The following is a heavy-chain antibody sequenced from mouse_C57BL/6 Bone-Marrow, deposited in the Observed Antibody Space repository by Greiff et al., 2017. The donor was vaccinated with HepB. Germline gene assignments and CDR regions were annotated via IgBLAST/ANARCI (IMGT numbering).Heavy chain of an antibody. D-gene: IGHD1-1*01. V-gene: IGHV1-55*01. Sequence: QVQLQQPGAELVKPGASVKMSCKASGYTFTSYWITWVKQRPGQGLEWIGDIYPGSGSTNYNEKFKSKATLTVDTSSSTAYMQLSSLTSEDSAVYYCARRDTTVVANFDYWGQGTTLTVSS. CDR2: IYPGSGST. CDR1: GYTFTSYW. CDR3: ARRDTTVVANFDY. J-gene: IGHJ2*01.